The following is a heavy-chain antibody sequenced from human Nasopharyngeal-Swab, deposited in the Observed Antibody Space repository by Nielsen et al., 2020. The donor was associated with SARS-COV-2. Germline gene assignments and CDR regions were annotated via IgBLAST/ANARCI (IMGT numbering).Heavy chain of an antibody. Sequence: GESLKISCAASGFTFSSYGMHWVRQAPGKGLEWVAVISYDGSNKYYADSVKGRFTISRDNSKNTLYLQMNSLRAEDTAVYYCARDFVRGYYCRYFDVWGRGTLVTVSS. CDR1: GFTFSSYG. V-gene: IGHV3-30*03. CDR3: ARDFVRGYYCRYFDV. CDR2: ISYDGSNK. D-gene: IGHD3-10*02. J-gene: IGHJ2*01.